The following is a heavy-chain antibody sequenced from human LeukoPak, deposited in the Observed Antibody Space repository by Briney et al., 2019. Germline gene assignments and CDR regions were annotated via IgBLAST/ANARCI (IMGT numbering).Heavy chain of an antibody. CDR3: AREYCSGGSCYEYYFDY. Sequence: EASVTVSCKASGYTFTGYYMHWVRQAPGQGLEWMGGIIPIFGTANYAQKFQGRVTITADESTSTAYMELSSLRSEDTAVYYCAREYCSGGSCYEYYFDYWGQGTLVTVSS. D-gene: IGHD2-15*01. J-gene: IGHJ4*02. V-gene: IGHV1-69*13. CDR2: IIPIFGTA. CDR1: GYTFTGYY.